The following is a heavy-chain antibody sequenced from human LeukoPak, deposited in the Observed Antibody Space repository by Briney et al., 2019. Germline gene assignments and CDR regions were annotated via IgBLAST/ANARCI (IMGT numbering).Heavy chain of an antibody. CDR2: ISKDGRKN. D-gene: IGHD3-10*01. CDR3: ARDLLNYGSAYYDVGIFDS. J-gene: IGHJ4*02. CDR1: GFSFSTSG. V-gene: IGHV3-30*04. Sequence: GGSLRLSCEASGFSFSTSGVHWVRQAPGKGLEWMAVISKDGRKNHYADSVKGRFTFSRDNSKSTLFLQMNSLRPEDTAIYYCARDLLNYGSAYYDVGIFDSWGQGTLVTVSS.